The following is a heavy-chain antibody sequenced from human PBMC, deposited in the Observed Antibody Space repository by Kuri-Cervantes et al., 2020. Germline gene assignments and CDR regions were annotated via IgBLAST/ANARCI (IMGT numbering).Heavy chain of an antibody. J-gene: IGHJ4*02. CDR2: ISSSSSYV. CDR3: AREGLWMARGSYYTSGY. V-gene: IGHV3-21*01. Sequence: GESLKISCAASGFTFSSYGMYWVRQAPGKGLEWVSSISSSSSYVYYADSVKGRFTISRDNAKNSLYLQMNSLRAEDTAVYYCAREGLWMARGSYYTSGYWGQGTLVTVSS. CDR1: GFTFSSYG. D-gene: IGHD3-10*01.